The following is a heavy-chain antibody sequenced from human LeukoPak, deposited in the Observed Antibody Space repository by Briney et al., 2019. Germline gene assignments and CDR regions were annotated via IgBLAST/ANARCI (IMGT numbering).Heavy chain of an antibody. J-gene: IGHJ5*02. V-gene: IGHV4-4*07. CDR3: PSGGEQGGFDP. CDR2: IYTSGST. D-gene: IGHD3-16*01. CDR1: GGSISSYY. Sequence: SETLSLTCTVSGGSISSYYWRWIRQPARQGLEWIGRIYTSGSTNYNHSLKSRVTMSVDTSTNQLSLKLSAVTAAATAGYYLPSGGEQGGFDPWGQGTLVTVSS.